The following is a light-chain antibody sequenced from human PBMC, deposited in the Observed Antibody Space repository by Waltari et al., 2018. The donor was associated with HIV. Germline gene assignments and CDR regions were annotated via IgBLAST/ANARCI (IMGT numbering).Light chain of an antibody. Sequence: EIVLTQSPGTLSLSPGERVTLSCRASQSVSSSYLAWYQQKPGQAPRLLIYGASSRATGIPDRFSGSGSGTDFTLTISRLEPEDFAVYYCQQYGSSSWTFGQGTKVEIK. CDR3: QQYGSSSWT. J-gene: IGKJ1*01. V-gene: IGKV3-20*01. CDR1: QSVSSSY. CDR2: GAS.